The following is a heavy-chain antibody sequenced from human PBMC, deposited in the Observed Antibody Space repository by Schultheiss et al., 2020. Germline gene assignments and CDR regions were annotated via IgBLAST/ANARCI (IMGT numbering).Heavy chain of an antibody. D-gene: IGHD6-19*01. V-gene: IGHV1-18*01. CDR3: ARGSSGWYEGWDY. J-gene: IGHJ4*02. CDR1: GYTFDSYG. CDR2: ISAYNGNT. Sequence: ASVKVSCKASGYTFDSYGITWVRQAPGQGLEWMGWISAYNGNTNYAQKIQGRVTMTTDTSTSTAYMELSNLRSDDTAMYYCARGSSGWYEGWDYWGQGTLVTVSS.